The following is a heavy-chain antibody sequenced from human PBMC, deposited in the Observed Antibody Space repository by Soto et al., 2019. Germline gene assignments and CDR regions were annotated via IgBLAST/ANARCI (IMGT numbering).Heavy chain of an antibody. Sequence: VQLVESGGGVVQPGRSLGLSCAASGFTLRTYGMYWVRQAPGKGLEWVAVIWYDASNKYYADSVKGRFTISRDNSENTLYLQMNSLRAEDTAVYYCARGRVDGGELDLWGQGTLVTVSS. D-gene: IGHD1-26*01. CDR3: ARGRVDGGELDL. J-gene: IGHJ4*02. CDR2: IWYDASNK. CDR1: GFTLRTYG. V-gene: IGHV3-33*01.